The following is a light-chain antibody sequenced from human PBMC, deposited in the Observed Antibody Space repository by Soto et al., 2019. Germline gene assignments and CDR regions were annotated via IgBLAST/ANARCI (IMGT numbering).Light chain of an antibody. Sequence: IQMTQSPSTLSASVGDRVTITCRASQSISIWLAWYQQKPGKAPKLQIYKASSLESEVPSGFIRSGSGTKFTLTITRLRPHDSATYYCQQYNSNSTFGQGTKVEIK. V-gene: IGKV1-5*03. CDR1: QSISIW. CDR3: QQYNSNST. J-gene: IGKJ1*01. CDR2: KAS.